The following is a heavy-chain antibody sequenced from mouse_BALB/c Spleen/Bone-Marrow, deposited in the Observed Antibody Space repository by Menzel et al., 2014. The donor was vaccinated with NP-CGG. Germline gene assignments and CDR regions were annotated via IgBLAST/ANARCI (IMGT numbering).Heavy chain of an antibody. CDR2: ILPGSGST. V-gene: IGHV1-9*01. CDR1: GYTFSSYW. Sequence: QVQLKESGDELMKPGASVMISCKATGYTFSSYWIEWVKQRPGHGLEWIGEILPGSGSTNYNEKFKGKATFTADTSSNTAYMQLSSLTSEDSAVYYCARGIDYYAMDYWGQGTSVTVSS. CDR3: ARGIDYYAMDY. J-gene: IGHJ4*01.